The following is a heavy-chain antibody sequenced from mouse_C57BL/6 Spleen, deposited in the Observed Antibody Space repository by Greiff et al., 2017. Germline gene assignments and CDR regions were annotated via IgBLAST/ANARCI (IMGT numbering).Heavy chain of an antibody. J-gene: IGHJ4*01. CDR1: GYTFTDYE. Sequence: QVQLQQSGAELVRPGASVTLSCKASGYTFTDYEMHWVKQTPVHGLEWIGAIDPETGGTAYNQKFKGKAILTADKSSSTAYMELRSLTSEDSAVYYCTRSGDYYYGSSPYAMDYWGQGTSVTVSS. CDR2: IDPETGGT. V-gene: IGHV1-15*01. CDR3: TRSGDYYYGSSPYAMDY. D-gene: IGHD1-1*01.